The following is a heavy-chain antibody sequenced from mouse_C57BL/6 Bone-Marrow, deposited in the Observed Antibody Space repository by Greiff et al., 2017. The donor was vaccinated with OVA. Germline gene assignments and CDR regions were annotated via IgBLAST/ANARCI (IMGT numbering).Heavy chain of an antibody. Sequence: EVQLQQSGAELVRPGASVKLSCTASGFNIKDDYMHWVKQRPEQGLEWIGWIDPENGDTEYASKFQGKATITADTSSNTAYLQLSSLTSEDTAVYYCTTSRYSNYEYFDVWGTGTTVTVSS. CDR2: IDPENGDT. CDR1: GFNIKDDY. D-gene: IGHD2-5*01. J-gene: IGHJ1*03. V-gene: IGHV14-4*01. CDR3: TTSRYSNYEYFDV.